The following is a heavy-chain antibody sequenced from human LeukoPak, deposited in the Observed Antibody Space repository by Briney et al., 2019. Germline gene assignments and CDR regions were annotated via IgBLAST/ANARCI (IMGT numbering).Heavy chain of an antibody. D-gene: IGHD4-11*01. CDR2: ISGSGGST. V-gene: IGHV3-23*01. CDR1: GFTFSSYG. J-gene: IGHJ4*02. CDR3: AKKSTTVITYYFDY. Sequence: GGSLRLSCAASGFTFSSYGMSWVRQAPGKGLEWVSGISGSGGSTYYADSVKGRFTISRDNSKDTLYLQMNSLRAEDTAVYYCAKKSTTVITYYFDYWGQGTLVTVSS.